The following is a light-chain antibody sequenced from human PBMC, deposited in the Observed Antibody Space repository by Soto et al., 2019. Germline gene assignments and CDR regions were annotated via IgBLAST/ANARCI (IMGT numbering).Light chain of an antibody. J-gene: IGKJ4*02. CDR2: SAS. CDR1: QSVSSW. V-gene: IGKV1-5*01. CDR3: QQNDNYSVT. Sequence: DIQMTQSPSILSASVGDRVTITCRASQSVSSWLAWYQQKPGNVPKLLIYSASTLQSGVPSRFSGSGSGTEFTLTISSLQPDDFATYYCQQNDNYSVTFGPGTRVEIK.